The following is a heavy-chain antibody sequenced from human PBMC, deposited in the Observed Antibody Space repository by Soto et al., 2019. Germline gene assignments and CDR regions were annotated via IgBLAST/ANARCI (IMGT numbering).Heavy chain of an antibody. J-gene: IGHJ6*02. CDR2: IYARDSDI. CDR3: VRLHAPQIVDYYFYGMDV. V-gene: IGHV5-51*01. CDR1: GFDFTHYW. D-gene: IGHD3-22*01. Sequence: GESLKISCKTSGFDFTHYWIGWVRLMPGKGLEWMGIIYARDSDIRYSPSFDGQVTISADKSLSTAYLQWTSLKASDTAIYYCVRLHAPQIVDYYFYGMDVWGQGTTVTVSS.